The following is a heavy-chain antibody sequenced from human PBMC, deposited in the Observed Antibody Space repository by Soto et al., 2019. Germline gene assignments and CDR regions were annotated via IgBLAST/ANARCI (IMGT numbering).Heavy chain of an antibody. Sequence: QVQLVQSGPEVKEPGSSVNVSCKTSGGTFGNTAVTWVRQAPGQGLEWIGGIVPMFGTANYAQKFRGRVTITADESTSTAYMELSSLRSDDTAVYYCARDGDPGYSFWSGPLGGGRFDPWGQGTLVTVSS. D-gene: IGHD3-3*01. CDR2: IVPMFGTA. CDR1: GGTFGNTA. J-gene: IGHJ5*02. CDR3: ARDGDPGYSFWSGPLGGGRFDP. V-gene: IGHV1-69*12.